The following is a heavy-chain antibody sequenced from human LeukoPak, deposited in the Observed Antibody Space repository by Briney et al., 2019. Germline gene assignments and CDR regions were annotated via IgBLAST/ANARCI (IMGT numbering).Heavy chain of an antibody. D-gene: IGHD1-26*01. CDR3: ARNKLGKAFDI. V-gene: IGHV1-2*02. Sequence: ASVKVSCKASGYTFTDYYMHWVRQAPGQGLEGMGWTNPNSGGTNHAQKFQDRITMTRDTSINTAYMEVSRLRYDDTAVYYCARNKLGKAFDIWGQGTMVTVSS. CDR2: TNPNSGGT. CDR1: GYTFTDYY. J-gene: IGHJ3*02.